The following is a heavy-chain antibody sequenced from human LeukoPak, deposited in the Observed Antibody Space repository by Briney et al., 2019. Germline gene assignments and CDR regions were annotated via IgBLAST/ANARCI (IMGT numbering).Heavy chain of an antibody. D-gene: IGHD3-10*01. J-gene: IGHJ5*02. Sequence: SETLSLTCTVSGGSISSYYWSWIRQPPGKGLEWIGYIYTSGSTNYNPSLKSRVTISVDTSKNQFTLKLSSVTAADTAVYYCARGLGVEVRRAVDPWGQGTLVTVSS. V-gene: IGHV4-4*09. CDR3: ARGLGVEVRRAVDP. CDR1: GGSISSYY. CDR2: IYTSGST.